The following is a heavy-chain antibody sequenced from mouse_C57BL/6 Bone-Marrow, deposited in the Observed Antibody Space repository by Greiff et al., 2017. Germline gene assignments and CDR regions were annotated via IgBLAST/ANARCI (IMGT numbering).Heavy chain of an antibody. CDR3: ARGDGSSYVYFDV. CDR1: GYTFTSYW. J-gene: IGHJ1*03. Sequence: QVQLQQPGAELVRPGSSVKLSCKASGYTFTSYWMHWVKQRPIQGLEWIGNIDPSDSETHYNQKFKDKATLTVDKSSSTAYMQLSSLTSEDSAVYCCARGDGSSYVYFDVWGTGTTVTVSS. V-gene: IGHV1-52*01. D-gene: IGHD1-1*01. CDR2: IDPSDSET.